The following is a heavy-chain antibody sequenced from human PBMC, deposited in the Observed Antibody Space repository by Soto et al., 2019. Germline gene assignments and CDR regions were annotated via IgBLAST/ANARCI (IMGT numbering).Heavy chain of an antibody. CDR2: TSWSRESV. J-gene: IGHJ6*02. D-gene: IGHD3-10*01. CDR1: GGSINNAGYA. Sequence: QLQESGSGLVKPSQTLSLTCAVSGGSINNAGYAMHWVRQAPGKGLEWVSGTSWSRESVGYADSVKGRFTISRDSAKNSLYLQMNSLRPEDTALYYCAKASGLNPYYYYGLDVWGQGTTVTVSS. V-gene: IGHV3-9*01. CDR3: AKASGLNPYYYYGLDV.